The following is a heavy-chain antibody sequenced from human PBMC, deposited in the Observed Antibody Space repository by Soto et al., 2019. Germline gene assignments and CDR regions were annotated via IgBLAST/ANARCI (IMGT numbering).Heavy chain of an antibody. CDR1: GFSFRHYS. D-gene: IGHD3-16*01. V-gene: IGHV3-48*02. CDR3: ASDALQYYDSDGRNAG. Sequence: GGALRLSCAASGFSFRHYSMHWVRQAPGKGLEWVAYISTSSSPRYYADSVKGRFTISRDNDRKSIYLEMSSLRDEDTAIYYCASDALQYYDSDGRNAGWGPGTLVSV. CDR2: ISTSSSPR. J-gene: IGHJ4*02.